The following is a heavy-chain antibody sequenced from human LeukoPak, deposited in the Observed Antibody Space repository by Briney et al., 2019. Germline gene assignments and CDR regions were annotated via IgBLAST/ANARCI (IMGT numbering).Heavy chain of an antibody. CDR2: KNPNSGYT. Sequence: ASVKVSCKASGGTFSSYAISWVRQAPGQGLEWMGWKNPNSGYTGYAQRFQDRVTMTRNTPISTAYMELSSLTSEDTAVYYCARSSRGGYGNFDYWGQGTLVTVSS. V-gene: IGHV1-8*02. CDR3: ARSSRGGYGNFDY. J-gene: IGHJ4*02. D-gene: IGHD5-12*01. CDR1: GGTFSSYA.